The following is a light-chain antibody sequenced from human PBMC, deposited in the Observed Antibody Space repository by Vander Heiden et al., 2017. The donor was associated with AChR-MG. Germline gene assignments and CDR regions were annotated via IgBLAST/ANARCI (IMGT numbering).Light chain of an antibody. J-gene: IGLJ2*01. Sequence: QPALTPPASVSGSPGQSITISCTGTSSDVGSYNLVSWYQQHPGKAPKLMIYEGSKRPSGVSNRFSGSKSGNTASLTISGLQAEDEADYYCCSYAGSSTWVFGGGTKLTVL. CDR3: CSYAGSSTWV. V-gene: IGLV2-23*01. CDR1: SSDVGSYNL. CDR2: EGS.